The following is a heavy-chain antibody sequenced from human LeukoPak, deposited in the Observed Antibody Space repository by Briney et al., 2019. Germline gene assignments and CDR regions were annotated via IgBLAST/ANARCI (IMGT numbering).Heavy chain of an antibody. J-gene: IGHJ4*02. CDR3: AKVPSLRSHFFDY. V-gene: IGHV3-23*01. CDR2: ISGSVGST. Sequence: GGSLRLSCAASGFTFSSYAMSWVRQAPGKGLEWVSAISGSVGSTYYADSVKGRFTISRDNSKNTLYLQMNSLRAEDTAVYYCAKVPSLRSHFFDYWGQGTLVTVSS. D-gene: IGHD4-17*01. CDR1: GFTFSSYA.